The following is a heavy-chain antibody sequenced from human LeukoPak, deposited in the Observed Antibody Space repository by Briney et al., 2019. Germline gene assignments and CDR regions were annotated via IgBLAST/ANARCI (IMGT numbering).Heavy chain of an antibody. V-gene: IGHV3-23*01. CDR3: AELGITMIGGV. Sequence: GTLRLSCVASGFTFSNFAMSWVRQAPGKGLGWVSSITGSGGDTYHADSVKGRFTISRGNSKNTLYLQMNSLRAEDTAVYYCAELGITMIGGVWGKGTTVTISS. CDR1: GFTFSNFA. CDR2: ITGSGGDT. J-gene: IGHJ6*04. D-gene: IGHD3-10*02.